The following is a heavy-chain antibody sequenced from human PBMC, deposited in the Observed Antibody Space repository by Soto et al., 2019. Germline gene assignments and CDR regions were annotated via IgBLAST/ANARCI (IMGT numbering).Heavy chain of an antibody. J-gene: IGHJ4*02. CDR2: ITANGVDT. D-gene: IGHD3-10*01. CDR3: VKGGVGYVYGYFDY. Sequence: GGSLRLSCAASRFTFSSYSMNWGRQAPGKGLDWVSGITANGVDTNYADSVKGRFTISRDNSKNTVYLHMNSLRVEDTAVYYCVKGGVGYVYGYFDYWGQGSLVTVS. V-gene: IGHV3-23*01. CDR1: RFTFSSYS.